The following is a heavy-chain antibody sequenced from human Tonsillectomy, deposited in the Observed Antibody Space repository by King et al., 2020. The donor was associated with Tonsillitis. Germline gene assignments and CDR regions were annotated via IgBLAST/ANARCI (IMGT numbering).Heavy chain of an antibody. J-gene: IGHJ4*02. V-gene: IGHV3-30*18. Sequence: VQLVESGGGVVQPGRSLRLSCAASGFTFSSYGMHWVRQAPGKGLEWVAVISYDGSDKYYPDSVKGRFTISRDNSKNTLYLQMNSLRAEDTALYYCAKDQTPVEVPAATSLDYWGQGTLVTVSS. CDR2: ISYDGSDK. CDR1: GFTFSSYG. CDR3: AKDQTPVEVPAATSLDY. D-gene: IGHD2-2*01.